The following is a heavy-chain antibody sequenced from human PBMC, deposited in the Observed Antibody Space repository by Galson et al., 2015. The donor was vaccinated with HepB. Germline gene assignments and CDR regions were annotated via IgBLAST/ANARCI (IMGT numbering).Heavy chain of an antibody. CDR2: IYSGGST. D-gene: IGHD2-21*01. J-gene: IGHJ4*02. CDR3: ARPSSDLWGFDY. Sequence: SLRLSCAASGFTVSRNYMTWVRQAPGKGLEWVSVIYSGGSTYYADSVKGRFTISRDDSKNTLYLQMNSLRAEDTAVYYCARPSSDLWGFDYWGQGTLVTVSS. CDR1: GFTVSRNY. V-gene: IGHV3-66*04.